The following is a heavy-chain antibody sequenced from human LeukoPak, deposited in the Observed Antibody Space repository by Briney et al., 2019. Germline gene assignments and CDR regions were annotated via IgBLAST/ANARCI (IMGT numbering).Heavy chain of an antibody. V-gene: IGHV4-59*01. CDR3: AREGDSSGYYHDAFDI. D-gene: IGHD3-22*01. CDR1: GGSISSYY. Sequence: PSETLSLTCTVSGGSISSYYWSWIRQPPGKGLEWSGYIYYSGSTNYNPSLKSRVTISVDTSKNQFSLKLSSVTAAVTAVYYCAREGDSSGYYHDAFDIWGQGTMVTVSS. J-gene: IGHJ3*02. CDR2: IYYSGST.